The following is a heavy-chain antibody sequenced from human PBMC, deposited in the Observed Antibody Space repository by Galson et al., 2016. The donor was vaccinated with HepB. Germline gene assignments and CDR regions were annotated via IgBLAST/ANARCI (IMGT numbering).Heavy chain of an antibody. J-gene: IGHJ4*02. V-gene: IGHV3-23*01. D-gene: IGHD1-20*01. CDR1: GFNFRGYA. Sequence: SLRLSCAASGFNFRGYAMTWVRQTPGKGLDWVSSITYSGDRTFYADSVKGRFTISRDNSKNTLYLQMSNLRAEDTAVYYCAKDLITGTVVYYFDSWGQGTLVTVSS. CDR3: AKDLITGTVVYYFDS. CDR2: ITYSGDRT.